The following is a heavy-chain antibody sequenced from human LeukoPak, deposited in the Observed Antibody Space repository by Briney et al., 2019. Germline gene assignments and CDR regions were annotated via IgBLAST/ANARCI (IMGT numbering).Heavy chain of an antibody. J-gene: IGHJ4*02. CDR3: ARGYLYYYDSSGYFTFDY. V-gene: IGHV4-4*02. CDR1: GGSISSSNW. D-gene: IGHD3-22*01. CDR2: IYHSGST. Sequence: SGTLSLTCAVSGGSISSSNWWSWVRQPPGKGLEWIGEIYHSGSTNYNPSLKSRVTISVDKSKNQFSLKLSSVTAADTAVYYCARGYLYYYDSSGYFTFDYWGQGTLVTVSS.